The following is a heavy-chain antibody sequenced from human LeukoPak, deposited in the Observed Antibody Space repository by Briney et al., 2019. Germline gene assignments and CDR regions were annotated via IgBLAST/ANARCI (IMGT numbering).Heavy chain of an antibody. D-gene: IGHD6-19*01. CDR1: GGSISSYY. J-gene: IGHJ4*02. CDR2: INYSGST. CDR3: ARRESSGYFDY. V-gene: IGHV4-59*08. Sequence: SETLSLTCTVSGGSISSYYWSWIRQPPGKGLEWIGYINYSGSTSYNPSLKSRVTISVDTSKNQFSLKLSSVTAADTAVYYCARRESSGYFDYWGQGTLVTVSS.